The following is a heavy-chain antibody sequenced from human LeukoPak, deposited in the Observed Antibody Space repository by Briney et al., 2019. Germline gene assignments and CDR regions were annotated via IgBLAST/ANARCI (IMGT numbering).Heavy chain of an antibody. Sequence: GGSLRLSCAASGFTFSGYAMSWVRQAPGKGLEWVSAISGSGGSTYYADSVKGRFTISRDNSKNTLYLQMNSLRAEDTAVYYCAKDLSGVGDFWSGYRLITGYFDYWGQGTLVTVSS. CDR1: GFTFSGYA. D-gene: IGHD3-3*01. CDR3: AKDLSGVGDFWSGYRLITGYFDY. V-gene: IGHV3-23*01. J-gene: IGHJ4*02. CDR2: ISGSGGST.